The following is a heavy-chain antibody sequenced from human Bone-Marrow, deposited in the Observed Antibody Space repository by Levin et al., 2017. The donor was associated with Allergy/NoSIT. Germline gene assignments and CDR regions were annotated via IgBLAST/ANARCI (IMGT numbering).Heavy chain of an antibody. Sequence: GGSLRLSCAASGFSFRSYWMYWVRQAPGKGLVWVSLINHGGSTTDYADSVKGRFTISGDNAKNTLFLQMNSLRGEDTAVYYCVRGGSEDIDDWGQGTLVTVSS. CDR2: INHGGSTT. D-gene: IGHD1-14*01. CDR1: GFSFRSYW. V-gene: IGHV3-74*01. J-gene: IGHJ4*02. CDR3: VRGGSEDIDD.